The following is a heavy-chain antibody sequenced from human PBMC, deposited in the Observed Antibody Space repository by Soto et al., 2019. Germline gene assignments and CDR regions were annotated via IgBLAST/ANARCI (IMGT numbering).Heavy chain of an antibody. CDR2: IYPGDSDT. CDR1: GDSFTRYW. Sequence: PGESLKISCKSSGDSFTRYWIGWVRQMPGKGLEWMGIIYPGDSDTRYSPSFQGQVTISADKSISTAYLQWSSLKASDTAMYHCVVGATPNAFDIWGQGTMVPVSS. D-gene: IGHD1-26*01. CDR3: VVGATPNAFDI. J-gene: IGHJ3*02. V-gene: IGHV5-51*01.